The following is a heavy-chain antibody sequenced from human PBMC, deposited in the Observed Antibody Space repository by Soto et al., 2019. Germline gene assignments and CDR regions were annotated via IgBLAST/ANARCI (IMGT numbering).Heavy chain of an antibody. CDR1: GFTFSSYA. D-gene: IGHD4-4*01. J-gene: IGHJ4*02. V-gene: IGHV3-23*01. Sequence: EVQLLESGGGLVQPGGSLRLSCAASGFTFSSYAMSWVRQAPGKGLEWVSAISGSGGSTYYADSVKGRFTISRDNSKNTLYLQMNSLRAEDTAVYYCAKDHFPFPSDTVTKRGAFDYWGQGTLVTVSS. CDR2: ISGSGGST. CDR3: AKDHFPFPSDTVTKRGAFDY.